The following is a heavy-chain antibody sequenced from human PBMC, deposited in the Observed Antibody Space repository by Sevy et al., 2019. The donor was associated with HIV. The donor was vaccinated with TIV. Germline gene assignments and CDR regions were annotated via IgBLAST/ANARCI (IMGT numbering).Heavy chain of an antibody. CDR1: GFSLSSSGVG. Sequence: SGPTLVKPTQTLTLTCTFSGFSLSSSGVGVGWIRQPPGKALEWLALIYWDDDKPYSPSLKSRLTITKETCKNQVVLTMTNRDPVDTATYCCAHSQTPDSPGDHWGQGTLVTVSS. CDR3: AHSQTPDSPGDH. D-gene: IGHD2-15*01. CDR2: IYWDDDK. J-gene: IGHJ4*02. V-gene: IGHV2-5*02.